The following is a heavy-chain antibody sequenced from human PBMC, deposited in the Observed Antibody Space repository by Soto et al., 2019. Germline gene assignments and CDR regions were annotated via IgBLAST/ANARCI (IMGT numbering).Heavy chain of an antibody. CDR3: ARVDSGWHDY. CDR2: IFYTGST. D-gene: IGHD6-19*01. Sequence: PSETLSLTCTVSGGSISSYYWSWIRQPPGKGLEWIGYIFYTGSTDYNPSLKSRVTISVDTSKNEFSLKLTSVTAADTAVYYRARVDSGWHDYWGQGTLVTVSS. CDR1: GGSISSYY. V-gene: IGHV4-59*01. J-gene: IGHJ4*02.